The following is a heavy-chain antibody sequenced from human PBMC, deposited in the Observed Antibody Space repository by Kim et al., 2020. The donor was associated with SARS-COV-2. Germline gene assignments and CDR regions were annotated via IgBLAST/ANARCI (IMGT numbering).Heavy chain of an antibody. Sequence: ESVKGRFTISRDNAKNSLYLQMNSLRAEDTALYYCAKESIAALPVGMDVWGQGTTVTVSS. CDR3: AKESIAALPVGMDV. D-gene: IGHD6-6*01. J-gene: IGHJ6*02. V-gene: IGHV3-9*01.